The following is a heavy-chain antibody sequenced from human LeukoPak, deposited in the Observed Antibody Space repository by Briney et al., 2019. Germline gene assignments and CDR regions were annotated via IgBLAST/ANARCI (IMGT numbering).Heavy chain of an antibody. CDR3: ARSEGELLYEAAFDY. CDR1: GGTFSSYA. D-gene: IGHD1-26*01. CDR2: IIPIFGTA. J-gene: IGHJ4*02. V-gene: IGHV1-69*13. Sequence: SVKVSCKASGGTFSSYAISWVRQAPGQGLEWMGGIIPIFGTANYAQKFQGRVTITADESTSTAYMELSSLRSEDTAVYYCARSEGELLYEAAFDYWGQGTLVTVSS.